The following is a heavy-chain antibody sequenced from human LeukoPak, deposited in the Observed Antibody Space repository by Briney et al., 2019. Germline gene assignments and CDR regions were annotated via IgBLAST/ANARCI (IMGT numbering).Heavy chain of an antibody. V-gene: IGHV3-21*01. D-gene: IGHD3-22*01. Sequence: GGSLRLSCAASGFTFSTYSMNWVRQAPGKGLEWVSSISSSSSYIYYADSVKGRFTISRDNAKKSVYLQMNSLRAEDTAVYYCARATFSYYYDSSGDRATSEWFDPWGQGTLVTVSS. CDR2: ISSSSSYI. CDR1: GFTFSTYS. CDR3: ARATFSYYYDSSGDRATSEWFDP. J-gene: IGHJ5*02.